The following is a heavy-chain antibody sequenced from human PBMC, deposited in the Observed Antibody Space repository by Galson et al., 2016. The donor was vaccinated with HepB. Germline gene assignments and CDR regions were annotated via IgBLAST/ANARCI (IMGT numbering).Heavy chain of an antibody. D-gene: IGHD3-16*01. CDR3: ARTDPSSLLVGGVFFDL. CDR2: IGNGPSAT. J-gene: IGHJ4*02. CDR1: GFTFTKFY. V-gene: IGHV3-11*01. Sequence: SLRLSCATSGFTFTKFYFSWVRQAPGKGLEWISYIGNGPSATFSADSVQGRFSISRDNASNSVSLQMSTLRAEDTAVYYCARTDPSSLLVGGVFFDLWGQGTLVAVSS.